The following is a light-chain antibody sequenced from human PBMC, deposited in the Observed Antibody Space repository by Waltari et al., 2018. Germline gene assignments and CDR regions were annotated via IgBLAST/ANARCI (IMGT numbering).Light chain of an antibody. CDR3: QNRSNWPAT. J-gene: IGKJ4*01. CDR1: QSVSRY. Sequence: ETVLTQSPATLSLSPGGRATLSCRASQSVSRYLVWYQQRPGQAPRLLIYDASNRATGIPARFSGSGSGTDFTLTISRLEPEDFAVYYCQNRSNWPATFGRGTKVEIK. V-gene: IGKV3-11*01. CDR2: DAS.